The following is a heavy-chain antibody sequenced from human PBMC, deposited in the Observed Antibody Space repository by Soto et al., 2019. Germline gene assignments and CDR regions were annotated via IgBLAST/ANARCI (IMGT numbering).Heavy chain of an antibody. V-gene: IGHV3-23*01. CDR2: ISGSGGST. D-gene: IGHD3-3*01. J-gene: IGHJ3*02. Sequence: GGSLRLSCAASGFTFSSYAMSWVRQAPGKGLEWVSAISGSGGSTYYADSVKGRFTISRENSKNTLYLQMNSLRAEDTAVYYCASSPLRFNFWSGYLLSSTFDIWGQGTMVTVSS. CDR3: ASSPLRFNFWSGYLLSSTFDI. CDR1: GFTFSSYA.